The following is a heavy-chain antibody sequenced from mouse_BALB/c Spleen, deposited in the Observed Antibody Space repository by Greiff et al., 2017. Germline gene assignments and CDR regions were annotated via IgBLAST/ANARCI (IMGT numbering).Heavy chain of an antibody. CDR2: ISYSGST. CDR3: ARRGYYYGSSYHFDY. Sequence: DVQLQESGPGLVKPSQSLSLTCTVTGYSITSDYAWNWIRQFPGNKLEWMGYISYSGSTSYNPSLKSRISITRDTSKNQFFLQLNSVTTEDTATYYCARRGYYYGSSYHFDYWGQGTTLTVSS. D-gene: IGHD1-1*01. J-gene: IGHJ2*01. V-gene: IGHV3-2*02. CDR1: GYSITSDYA.